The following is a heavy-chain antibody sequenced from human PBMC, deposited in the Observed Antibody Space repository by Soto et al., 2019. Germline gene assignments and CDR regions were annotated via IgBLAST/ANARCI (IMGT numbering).Heavy chain of an antibody. CDR2: IWYDGSNK. CDR3: AREPPYYYDSSGYLCY. J-gene: IGHJ4*02. CDR1: GFTFSSYG. V-gene: IGHV3-33*01. D-gene: IGHD3-22*01. Sequence: QVQLVESGGGVVQPGRSLRLSCAASGFTFSSYGMHWVRQAPGKGLEWVAVIWYDGSNKYYADSVKGRFTISRDNSKNSLYLQMDCLRAEDTAVYYCAREPPYYYDSSGYLCYWGQGTLVTVCS.